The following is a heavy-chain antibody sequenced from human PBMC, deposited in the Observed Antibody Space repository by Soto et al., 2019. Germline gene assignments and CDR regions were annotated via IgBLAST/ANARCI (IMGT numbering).Heavy chain of an antibody. D-gene: IGHD2-15*01. V-gene: IGHV4-31*03. J-gene: IGHJ6*02. CDR3: ARAARGDYYYGMDV. Sequence: QVQLQESGPGLVKPSQTLSLTCTVSGGSISSGGYYWSWIRQHPGKGLEWIGYIYYSGSTYYNPSLKSRVTISEDTSKNQFSLKLSSVTAADTAVYYCARAARGDYYYGMDVWGQGTTVTVSS. CDR2: IYYSGST. CDR1: GGSISSGGYY.